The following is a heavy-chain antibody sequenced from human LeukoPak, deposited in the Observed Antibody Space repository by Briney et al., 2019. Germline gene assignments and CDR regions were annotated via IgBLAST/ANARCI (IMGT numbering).Heavy chain of an antibody. J-gene: IGHJ4*02. V-gene: IGHV1-2*02. CDR1: GYTFTGYY. CDR2: INPNSGGT. CDR3: ARGLYGGTSAPFDY. D-gene: IGHD4-23*01. Sequence: GASVKVSCKASGYTFTGYYMHWVRQAPGQGLEWMGWINPNSGGTYYAQKFQGRVTMTSDTSISTAYMELSRLRSDNTAVYYCARGLYGGTSAPFDYWGQGTRVTVSS.